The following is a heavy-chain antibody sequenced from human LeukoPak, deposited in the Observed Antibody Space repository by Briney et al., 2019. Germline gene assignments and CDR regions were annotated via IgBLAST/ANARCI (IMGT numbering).Heavy chain of an antibody. CDR2: ISSDGGTT. J-gene: IGHJ5*02. V-gene: IGHV3-64*01. D-gene: IGHD7-27*01. CDR3: ARDLRPNWGSVWFDP. CDR1: GFTFSSCA. Sequence: GGSLRLSCAASGFTFSSCAMHWVRQAPGKGLEYVSAISSDGGTTYYANSVKGRFTISRDNSKNTVYLQMGNLRAEDMAVYYCARDLRPNWGSVWFDPWGQGTLVTVSS.